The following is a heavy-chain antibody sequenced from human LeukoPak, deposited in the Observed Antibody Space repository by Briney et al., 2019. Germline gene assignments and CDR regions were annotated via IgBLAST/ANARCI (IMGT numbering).Heavy chain of an antibody. V-gene: IGHV3-30*04. CDR3: ARELWFGELSYYYYYGMDV. D-gene: IGHD3-10*01. J-gene: IGHJ6*04. Sequence: GRSLRLSCAASGFTFSSYAMHGVRKAPGKGLELVAVISYDGSNKYYADSVKGRFTISRDNSKNTLYLQMNSLRAEDTAVYYCARELWFGELSYYYYYGMDVWGKGTTVTVSS. CDR1: GFTFSSYA. CDR2: ISYDGSNK.